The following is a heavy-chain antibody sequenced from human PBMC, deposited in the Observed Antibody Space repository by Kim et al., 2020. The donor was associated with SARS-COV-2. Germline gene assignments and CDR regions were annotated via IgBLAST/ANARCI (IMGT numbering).Heavy chain of an antibody. D-gene: IGHD3-22*01. CDR3: ARVLADYYDSSGYYGTNHDAFDI. J-gene: IGHJ3*02. Sequence: GGSLRLSCAASGFTFSSYWMSWVRQAPGKGLEWVANIKQDGSEKYYVDSVKGRFTISRDNAKNSLYLQMNSLRAEDTAVYYCARVLADYYDSSGYYGTNHDAFDIWGQGTMVTVSS. CDR2: IKQDGSEK. V-gene: IGHV3-7*01. CDR1: GFTFSSYW.